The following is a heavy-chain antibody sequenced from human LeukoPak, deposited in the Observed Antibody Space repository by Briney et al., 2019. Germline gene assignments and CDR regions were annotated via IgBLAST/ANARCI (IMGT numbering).Heavy chain of an antibody. D-gene: IGHD2-2*01. J-gene: IGHJ6*03. V-gene: IGHV1-8*01. Sequence: ASVKVSCKASGYTFTSYDINWVRQATGRGLEWMGWMNPNSGNTGYAQKFQGRVTMTRNTSISTAYMELSSLRSEDTAVYYCASSGCSSTSRLTTGYYYYMDVWGKGTTVTVSS. CDR2: MNPNSGNT. CDR1: GYTFTSYD. CDR3: ASSGCSSTSRLTTGYYYYMDV.